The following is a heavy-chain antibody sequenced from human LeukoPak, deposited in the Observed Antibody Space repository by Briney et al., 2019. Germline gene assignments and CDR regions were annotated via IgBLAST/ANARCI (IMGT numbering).Heavy chain of an antibody. D-gene: IGHD6-13*01. CDR2: IYPGDSDT. CDR3: ARRAAAGYNWFDP. J-gene: IGHJ5*02. CDR1: GYSFTNYW. V-gene: IGHV5-51*01. Sequence: GESLKISCKASGYSFTNYWIGWVRQMPGKGLEWMGIIYPGDSDTRYSPSFQGQVTISADKSISTAYLQWSSLKASDTAMYYCARRAAAGYNWFDPWGQGTLVTVSS.